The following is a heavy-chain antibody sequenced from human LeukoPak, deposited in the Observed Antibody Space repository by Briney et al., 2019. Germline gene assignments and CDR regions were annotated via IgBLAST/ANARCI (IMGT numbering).Heavy chain of an antibody. V-gene: IGHV1-2*02. CDR1: GYTFTGYY. J-gene: IGHJ4*02. Sequence: ASVKVSCKASGYTFTGYYMHWVRQAPGQGLEWMGWINPNSGGTNYAQKFQGRVTMTRDTSISTAYMELSRLRSDDTAVYYCARGPGYDFWSGYPPGRMDYWGQGTLVTVSS. D-gene: IGHD3-3*01. CDR3: ARGPGYDFWSGYPPGRMDY. CDR2: INPNSGGT.